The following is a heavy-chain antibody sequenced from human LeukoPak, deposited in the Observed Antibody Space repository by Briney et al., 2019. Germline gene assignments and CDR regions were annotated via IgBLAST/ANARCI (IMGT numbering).Heavy chain of an antibody. Sequence: SETLSLTCAVSGGSISSGGYSWSWIRQPPGKGLEWIGYIYHSGSTYYNPSLKSRVTISVDRSKNQFSLKLSSVTAADTAVYYCARDRDSYGPLDYWGQGALVTVSS. CDR2: IYHSGST. CDR3: ARDRDSYGPLDY. D-gene: IGHD5-18*01. V-gene: IGHV4-30-2*01. CDR1: GGSISSGGYS. J-gene: IGHJ4*02.